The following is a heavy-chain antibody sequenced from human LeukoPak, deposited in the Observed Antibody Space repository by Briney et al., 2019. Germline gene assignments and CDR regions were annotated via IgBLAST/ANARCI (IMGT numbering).Heavy chain of an antibody. CDR3: AREGFHGRELFPTFDY. CDR1: GDTFSSYY. J-gene: IGHJ4*02. V-gene: IGHV1-46*01. CDR2: ITPSGDST. D-gene: IGHD3-10*01. Sequence: GASVKVSCKASGDTFSSYYMHWVRQAPGQGLEWMGLITPSGDSTNYAQKFQGRVTMTRDTSTSTVYMELSSLRSEDTAVYYCAREGFHGRELFPTFDYWGQGTLVTVSS.